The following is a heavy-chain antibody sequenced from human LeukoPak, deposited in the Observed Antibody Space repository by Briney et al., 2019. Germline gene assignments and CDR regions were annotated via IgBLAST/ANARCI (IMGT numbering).Heavy chain of an antibody. D-gene: IGHD2-21*02. CDR3: AREGGGIVVVTLYYYGMDV. V-gene: IGHV1-2*02. CDR1: GYTFTGYY. J-gene: IGHJ6*02. CDR2: INPNSGGA. Sequence: ASVKVSCKASGYTFTGYYMHWVRQAPGQGLEWMGWINPNSGGANYAQKFQGRVTMTRDTSISTAYMELSRLRSDDTAVYYSAREGGGIVVVTLYYYGMDVWGQGTTVTVSS.